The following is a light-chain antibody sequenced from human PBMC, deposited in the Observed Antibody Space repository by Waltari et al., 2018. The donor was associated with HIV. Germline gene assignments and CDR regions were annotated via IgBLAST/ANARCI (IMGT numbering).Light chain of an antibody. CDR1: DSAFVLDNF. CDR2: DVD. Sequence: SAVTQPASVSGLPGQSITISCTGADSAFVLDNFVSWYQQHPDKLPRLIVYDVDSRASGISARFSGSKSGHTASLNISGLRAEDEAHYYCASFTGDNTLLFGGGTKVTVL. CDR3: ASFTGDNTLL. J-gene: IGLJ3*02. V-gene: IGLV2-14*03.